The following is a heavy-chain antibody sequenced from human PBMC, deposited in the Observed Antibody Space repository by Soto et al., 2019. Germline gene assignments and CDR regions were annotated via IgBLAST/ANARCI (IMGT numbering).Heavy chain of an antibody. D-gene: IGHD3-22*01. Sequence: GESLKISCKGSGYSFTSYWIGWVRQMPGKGLEWMGIIYPGDSDTRYSPSFQGQVTISADKSISTAYLQWSSLKASDTAMYYCARRFYGRNYYDSSGYRPYHFDYWGQGTLVTVSS. CDR2: IYPGDSDT. J-gene: IGHJ4*02. CDR1: GYSFTSYW. V-gene: IGHV5-51*01. CDR3: ARRFYGRNYYDSSGYRPYHFDY.